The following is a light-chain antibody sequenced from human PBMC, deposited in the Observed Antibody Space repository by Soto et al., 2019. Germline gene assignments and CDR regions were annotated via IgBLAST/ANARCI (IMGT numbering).Light chain of an antibody. V-gene: IGKV1-33*01. CDR3: QRYENLPT. J-gene: IGKJ5*01. CDR2: DAS. CDR1: QNINNY. Sequence: DIQRTQSPSSLSASVGDRVTITCQASQNINNYLNWYQQXPGRAPKILIYDASNLEAGVPSRFGGSGSGTDFTITISRLQPEDIATYYCQRYENLPTFGQGTRLEIK.